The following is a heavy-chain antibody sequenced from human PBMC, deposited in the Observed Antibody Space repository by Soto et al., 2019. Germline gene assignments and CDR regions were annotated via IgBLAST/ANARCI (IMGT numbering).Heavy chain of an antibody. CDR3: ARTAATETYYYDSSGYFAFDI. V-gene: IGHV4-59*01. CDR2: IYYSGST. D-gene: IGHD3-22*01. Sequence: QVQLQESGPGLVKPSETLSLTCTVSGGSISSYYWSWIRQPPGKGLEWIGYIYYSGSTNYNPSLKSRFTISVDTSKNQCSLKLSSVTAADTAVYYCARTAATETYYYDSSGYFAFDIWGQGTMVTVSS. CDR1: GGSISSYY. J-gene: IGHJ3*02.